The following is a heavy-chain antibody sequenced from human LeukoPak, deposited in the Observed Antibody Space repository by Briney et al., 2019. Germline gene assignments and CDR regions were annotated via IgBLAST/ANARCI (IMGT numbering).Heavy chain of an antibody. CDR2: INTSGNT. J-gene: IGHJ4*02. D-gene: IGHD3-22*01. CDR3: ARHNYYDSSGYYPLGY. CDR1: GGSISSYY. Sequence: PSETLSLTCIVSGGSISSYYWSWIRQPAGKGLEWIGRINTSGNTNYNPSLKSRVTISIDTSKNQFSLKLSSVTAADTAVYYCARHNYYDSSGYYPLGYWGQGTLVTVSS. V-gene: IGHV4-4*07.